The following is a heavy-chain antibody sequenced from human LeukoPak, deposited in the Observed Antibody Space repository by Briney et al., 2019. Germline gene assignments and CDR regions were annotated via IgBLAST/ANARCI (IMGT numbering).Heavy chain of an antibody. V-gene: IGHV1-69*13. CDR1: GYTFTSYG. D-gene: IGHD4-17*01. Sequence: ASVKVSCKASGYTFTSYGISWVRQAPGQGLEWMGGIIPIFGTANYAQKFQGRVTITADESTSTAYMELSSLRSEDTAVYYCALGDYLRNWFDPWGQGTLVTVSS. CDR3: ALGDYLRNWFDP. CDR2: IIPIFGTA. J-gene: IGHJ5*02.